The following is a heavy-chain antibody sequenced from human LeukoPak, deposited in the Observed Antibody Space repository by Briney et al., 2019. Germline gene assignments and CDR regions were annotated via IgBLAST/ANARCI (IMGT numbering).Heavy chain of an antibody. Sequence: SETLSLTCKVSGDSMSRRYWSWIRQPPGKGLEWIGYIYFDGTTNYNPSLRSRVSMSVDTSKNQFSLKLSSVTAADTAVYYCAKYVWGSYPTFEDYWGQGTLVTVSS. CDR1: GDSMSRRY. CDR3: AKYVWGSYPTFEDY. D-gene: IGHD3-16*02. CDR2: IYFDGTT. V-gene: IGHV4-59*11. J-gene: IGHJ4*02.